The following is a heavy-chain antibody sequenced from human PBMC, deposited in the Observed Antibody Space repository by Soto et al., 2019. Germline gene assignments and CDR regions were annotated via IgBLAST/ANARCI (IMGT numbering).Heavy chain of an antibody. J-gene: IGHJ6*02. CDR2: ISAYNGNT. V-gene: IGHV1-18*01. CDR3: ARAGAPWDTVSYPEFSGMDV. D-gene: IGHD5-18*01. CDR1: GYTFTSYG. Sequence: ASVKVSCKASGYTFTSYGISWVRQAPGQGLEWMGWISAYNGNTNYAQKLQGRVTMTRNTSISTAYMELSSLRSEDTAVYYCARAGAPWDTVSYPEFSGMDVWGQGTTVTVSS.